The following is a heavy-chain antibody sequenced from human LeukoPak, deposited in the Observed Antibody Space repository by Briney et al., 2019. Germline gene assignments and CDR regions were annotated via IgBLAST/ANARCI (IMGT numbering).Heavy chain of an antibody. V-gene: IGHV3-21*01. CDR3: ARLPYYDFWSGLLNYFDY. CDR1: GFTFSSYS. D-gene: IGHD3-3*01. Sequence: GGSLRLSCAASGFTFSSYSMNWVRQAPGKGLEWVSSISSSSSYIYYADSVKGRFTISRDNAKNSLYLQMNSLRAEDTAVYYCARLPYYDFWSGLLNYFDYWGQGTLVTVSS. CDR2: ISSSSSYI. J-gene: IGHJ4*02.